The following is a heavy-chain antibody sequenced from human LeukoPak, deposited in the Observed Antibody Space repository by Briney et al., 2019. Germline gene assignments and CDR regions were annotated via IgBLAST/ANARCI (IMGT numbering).Heavy chain of an antibody. D-gene: IGHD6-13*01. V-gene: IGHV3-23*01. CDR1: GFTFSSYA. J-gene: IGHJ4*02. Sequence: PGGSLRLSCAASGFTFSSYAMSWVRQAPGKGLEWASAISGSGGSTYYADSVKGRFTISRDNSKNTLYLQMNSLRAEDTAVYYCVRDVVPYSSNWYYFDYWGQGTLVIVSS. CDR3: VRDVVPYSSNWYYFDY. CDR2: ISGSGGST.